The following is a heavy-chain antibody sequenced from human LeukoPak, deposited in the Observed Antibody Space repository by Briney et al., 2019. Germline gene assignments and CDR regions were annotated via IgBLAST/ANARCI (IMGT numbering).Heavy chain of an antibody. V-gene: IGHV3-74*01. Sequence: GGSLRLSCAASGFTFSSYWMHWVRQAPGKGLVWVSRISSDGSSTNYADSVKGRFTISRDNAKNTLYLQMNSLRAEDTAVYYCARETYCSSTSCYGLAWPYGMDVWGQGTPVTVSS. D-gene: IGHD2-2*01. J-gene: IGHJ6*02. CDR2: ISSDGSST. CDR3: ARETYCSSTSCYGLAWPYGMDV. CDR1: GFTFSSYW.